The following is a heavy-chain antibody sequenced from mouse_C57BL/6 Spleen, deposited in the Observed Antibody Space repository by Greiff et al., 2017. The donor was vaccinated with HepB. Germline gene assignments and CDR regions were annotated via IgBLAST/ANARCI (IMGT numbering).Heavy chain of an antibody. J-gene: IGHJ1*03. CDR2: IYPSDSET. V-gene: IGHV1-61*01. Sequence: VQLQQPGAELVRPGSSVKLSCKASGYTFTSYWMDWVKQRPGQGLEWIGNIYPSDSETHYNQKFKDKATLTVDKSSSTAYMQLSSLTSEDSAVYYCARGRHFDVWGTGTTVTVSS. CDR1: GYTFTSYW. CDR3: ARGRHFDV.